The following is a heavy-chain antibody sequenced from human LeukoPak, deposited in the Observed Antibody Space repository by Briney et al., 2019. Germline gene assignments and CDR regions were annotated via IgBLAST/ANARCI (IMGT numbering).Heavy chain of an antibody. CDR3: ARFGLGKHIEVAGIPFDI. D-gene: IGHD6-19*01. Sequence: ASVKVSCKAPGYSFTSNVISWVRQAPGQGLEWMGWISAYNGNTNYAQKLQGRVTMTTDTSTSTAYMELRSLRSDDTAVYYCARFGLGKHIEVAGIPFDIWGQGTMVTVSS. CDR2: ISAYNGNT. CDR1: GYSFTSNV. V-gene: IGHV1-18*01. J-gene: IGHJ3*02.